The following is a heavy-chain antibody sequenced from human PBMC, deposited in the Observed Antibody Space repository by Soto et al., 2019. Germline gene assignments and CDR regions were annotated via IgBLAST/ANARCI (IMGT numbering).Heavy chain of an antibody. V-gene: IGHV1-2*02. CDR2: INPNSGGT. J-gene: IGHJ6*02. Sequence: ASVKVSCKASGYTFTGYYMHWVRQAPGQGLEWMGWINPNSGGTNYAQKFQGRVTMTRDTSISTAYMELSRLRSGDTAVYYCARLGDSGGYYYPNYYYYYGMDVWGQGTTVTVSS. D-gene: IGHD3-22*01. CDR1: GYTFTGYY. CDR3: ARLGDSGGYYYPNYYYYYGMDV.